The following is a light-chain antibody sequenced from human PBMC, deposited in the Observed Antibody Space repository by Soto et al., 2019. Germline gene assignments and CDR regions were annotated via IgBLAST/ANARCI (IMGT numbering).Light chain of an antibody. CDR3: QQYGTSPRT. Sequence: EIVLTQSPAALSLSPGERASLSSRASQSVSNSYLAWYQQKPGQAPRLLIFGASNRATGIPDRFSGSGSGTDFTLTISRLEPEDFAVYYCQQYGTSPRTFGQGTKLEIK. J-gene: IGKJ2*01. CDR2: GAS. V-gene: IGKV3-20*01. CDR1: QSVSNSY.